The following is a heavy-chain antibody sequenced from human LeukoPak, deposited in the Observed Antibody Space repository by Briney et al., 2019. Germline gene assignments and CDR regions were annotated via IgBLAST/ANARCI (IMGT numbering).Heavy chain of an antibody. D-gene: IGHD2-21*02. CDR1: GHSFTSYW. Sequence: GESLKISCKGSGHSFTSYWIAWVRQMPGKGLEWMGIIYPGDSHTRYSPSFQGQVTISADKSISTAYLQWSSLKASDTAMYYCARASSDHFDYWGQGTLVTVSS. V-gene: IGHV5-51*01. J-gene: IGHJ4*02. CDR3: ARASSDHFDY. CDR2: IYPGDSHT.